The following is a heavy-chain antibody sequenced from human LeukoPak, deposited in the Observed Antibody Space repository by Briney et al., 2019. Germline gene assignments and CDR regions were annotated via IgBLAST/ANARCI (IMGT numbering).Heavy chain of an antibody. D-gene: IGHD6-19*01. CDR3: AKDRIAVAGTAFDY. CDR2: IWYDGSNK. CDR1: GFTFSSYG. J-gene: IGHJ4*02. V-gene: IGHV3-33*06. Sequence: GGSLRLSCAASGFTFSSYGMHWVRQAPGKGLEWVAVIWYDGSNKYHADSVKGRFTISRDNSKNTLYLQMNSLRAEDTAVYYCAKDRIAVAGTAFDYWGQGNLVTVSS.